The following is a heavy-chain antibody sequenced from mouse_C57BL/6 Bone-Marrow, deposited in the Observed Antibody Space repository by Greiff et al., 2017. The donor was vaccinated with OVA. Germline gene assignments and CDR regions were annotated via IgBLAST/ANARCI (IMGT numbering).Heavy chain of an antibody. CDR3: ARDYGSNDY. D-gene: IGHD1-1*01. CDR1: GYSITSGYY. J-gene: IGHJ2*01. Sequence: ESGPGLVKPSQSLSLTCSVTGYSITSGYYWNWIRQFPGNKLEWMGYISYDGSNNYNPSLKNRISITRDTSKNQLFLKLNSVTTEDTATYYGARDYGSNDYWGQGTTLTVSS. V-gene: IGHV3-6*01. CDR2: ISYDGSN.